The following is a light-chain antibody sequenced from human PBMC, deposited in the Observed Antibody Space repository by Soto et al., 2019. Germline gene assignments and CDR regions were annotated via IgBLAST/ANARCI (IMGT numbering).Light chain of an antibody. J-gene: IGKJ1*01. CDR3: QHYGNSPT. CDR1: QSVSSGY. Sequence: EIVLTQSPGTLSLSPGDGATLSCRASQSVSSGYLAWYQQKPGLAPRLLIYGASRRATGIPDRFSGSGSGTDFTLSISRLEPEDFAVYWCQHYGNSPTFGQGTKVDIK. V-gene: IGKV3-20*01. CDR2: GAS.